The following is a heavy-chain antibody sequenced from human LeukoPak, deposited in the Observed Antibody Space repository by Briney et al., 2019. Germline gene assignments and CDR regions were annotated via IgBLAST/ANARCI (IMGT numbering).Heavy chain of an antibody. CDR3: AITYYYDSSGSPRHFDY. J-gene: IGHJ4*02. CDR1: GYTFTSYY. CDR2: INPSGGST. V-gene: IGHV1-46*01. Sequence: ASVKVSCKASGYTFTSYYMHWVRQAPGQGLEWMGIINPSGGSTSYAQKLQGRVTMTTDTSTSTAYMELRSLRSDDTAVYYCAITYYYDSSGSPRHFDYWGQGTLVTVSS. D-gene: IGHD3-22*01.